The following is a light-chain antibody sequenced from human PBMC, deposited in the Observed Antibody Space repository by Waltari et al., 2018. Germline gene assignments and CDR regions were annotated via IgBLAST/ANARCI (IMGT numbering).Light chain of an antibody. Sequence: QTALTQPASVSGSPGQSITISCPGASSDIGTSNYVPRYQQHPGKAPKLMIYAVSNRPSAVSDRFSGSKSANTASLTISGLRAEDEAYYYCSSSSTSTTLVVFGGGTKLTVL. CDR1: SSDIGTSNY. J-gene: IGLJ2*01. CDR2: AVS. V-gene: IGLV2-14*03. CDR3: SSSSTSTTLVV.